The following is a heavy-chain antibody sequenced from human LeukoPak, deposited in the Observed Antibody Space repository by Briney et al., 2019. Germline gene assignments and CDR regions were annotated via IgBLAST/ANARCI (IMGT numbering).Heavy chain of an antibody. CDR2: IYSSGSS. V-gene: IGHV4-61*09. CDR1: GASISSGGYS. Sequence: SQTLSLTCTVSGASISSGGYSWTWIRQPAGKGLECIGHIYSSGSSNYNPSLKSRATISVDTSKNQFSLELSSVTAADTAVYYCARFFGPAAIRLRYYGMDVWGQGTTVTVSS. D-gene: IGHD2-2*01. CDR3: ARFFGPAAIRLRYYGMDV. J-gene: IGHJ6*02.